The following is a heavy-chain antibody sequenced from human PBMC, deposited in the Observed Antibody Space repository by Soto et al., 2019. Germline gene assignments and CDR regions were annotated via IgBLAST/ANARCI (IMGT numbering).Heavy chain of an antibody. CDR2: ISGSGGST. Sequence: PGGSLRLSCAASGFTFSSYAMSWVRQAPGKGLEWVSAISGSGGSTYYADSVKGRFTISRDNSKNTLYLQMNSLRAEDTAVFYCAKASGYDPYRPLYFDYWGQGTLVTVSS. V-gene: IGHV3-23*01. D-gene: IGHD5-12*01. CDR3: AKASGYDPYRPLYFDY. J-gene: IGHJ4*02. CDR1: GFTFSSYA.